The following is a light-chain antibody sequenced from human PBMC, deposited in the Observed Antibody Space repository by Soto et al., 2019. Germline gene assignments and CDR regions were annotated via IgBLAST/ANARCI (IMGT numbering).Light chain of an antibody. V-gene: IGLV1-51*01. CDR3: GTWDSSLSAVV. J-gene: IGLJ2*01. Sequence: QSVLTQPPSVSAAPGQTVTISCSGSSSNIGNNYVSWYQQLPVTAPKLLIYDNNKRPSGIPDRFSGSKSGTSATLGITGLQTGDAADYYCGTWDSSLSAVVFGGGTKVTVL. CDR2: DNN. CDR1: SSNIGNNY.